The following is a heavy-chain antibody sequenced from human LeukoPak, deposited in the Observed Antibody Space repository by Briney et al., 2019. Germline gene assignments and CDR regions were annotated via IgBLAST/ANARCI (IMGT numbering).Heavy chain of an antibody. CDR1: GFTFSDYY. CDR3: ARGTTMTTFGVPSSDY. J-gene: IGHJ4*02. Sequence: GGSLRLSCAASGFTFSDYYMNWVRQAPGKGLEWVSSINNSSTIYYADSVKGRFTISRDNAKNSLYLQMNSLRAEDTAVYYCARGTTMTTFGVPSSDYWGQGTLVTVSS. CDR2: INNSSTI. D-gene: IGHD3-16*01. V-gene: IGHV3-69-1*01.